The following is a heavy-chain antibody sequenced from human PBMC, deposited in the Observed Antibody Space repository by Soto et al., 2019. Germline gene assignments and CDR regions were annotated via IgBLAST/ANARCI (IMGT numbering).Heavy chain of an antibody. Sequence: PGGSLRLSCAASGFAVSSNYMSWVRQAPGKGLEWVSVIYSGGSTYYADSVKGRFTISRDNSKNTLYLQMNSLRAEDTAVYYCARGPSSAYSNYVIWPLYHYGMDVWGQGTTVTVSS. D-gene: IGHD4-4*01. V-gene: IGHV3-66*01. CDR1: GFAVSSNY. J-gene: IGHJ6*02. CDR3: ARGPSSAYSNYVIWPLYHYGMDV. CDR2: IYSGGST.